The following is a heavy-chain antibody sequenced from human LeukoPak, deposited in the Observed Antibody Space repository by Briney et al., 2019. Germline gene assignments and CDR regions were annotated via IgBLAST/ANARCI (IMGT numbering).Heavy chain of an antibody. CDR3: ARWWDDGSGYSYLYGMDV. Sequence: GGSLRLSCATSGFTFSDYYLTWIRQAPGKGLEWISHINGSESIIHYADSVKGRFTVSRDNAKNSLYLQMNSLRAEDTAVYFCARWWDDGSGYSYLYGMDVWGQGTTVTVSS. J-gene: IGHJ6*02. D-gene: IGHD3-22*01. CDR1: GFTFSDYY. V-gene: IGHV3-11*01. CDR2: INGSESII.